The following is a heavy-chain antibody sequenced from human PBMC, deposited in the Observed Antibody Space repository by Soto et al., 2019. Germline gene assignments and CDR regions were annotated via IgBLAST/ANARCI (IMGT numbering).Heavy chain of an antibody. Sequence: QVQLQQWGAGLLKPSETLSLTCAVYGGSFSGYSWSWIRQPPGKGLEWIGEINHSGSTNCNPSLKGRETRAVDTYKYQLSLKLSSVTAADTAVYYCAREGRRVYASSWAYWGQGTLVTVSS. CDR1: GGSFSGYS. D-gene: IGHD2-8*01. CDR3: AREGRRVYASSWAY. CDR2: INHSGST. J-gene: IGHJ4*02. V-gene: IGHV4-34*01.